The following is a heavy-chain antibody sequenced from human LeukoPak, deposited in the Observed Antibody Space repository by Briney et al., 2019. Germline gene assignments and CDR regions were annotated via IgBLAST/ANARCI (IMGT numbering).Heavy chain of an antibody. CDR2: IRFDGSKK. CDR3: AKDSDYYDSSAYYLYYYYYMDV. CDR1: GFTFSSYG. J-gene: IGHJ6*03. V-gene: IGHV3-30*02. D-gene: IGHD3-22*01. Sequence: PGGSLRLSCAASGFTFSSYGIHWVRQAPGKGLEWVAFIRFDGSKKYYADSVKGRFTISRDNSKNTLLLQMNSLRAEDTAVYYCAKDSDYYDSSAYYLYYYYYMDVWGKGTTVTIS.